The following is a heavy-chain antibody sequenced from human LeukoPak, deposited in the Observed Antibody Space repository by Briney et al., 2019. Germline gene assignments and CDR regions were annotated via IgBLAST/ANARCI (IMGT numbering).Heavy chain of an antibody. CDR2: ISYDGSNK. CDR3: AKDRYSTSSTFTINPFDY. D-gene: IGHD6-13*01. Sequence: GGSLRLSCAASGFTFSSYAMHWVRQAPGKGLEWVAVISYDGSNKYYADSVKGRFTISRDNSKNTLYLQMNSLRAEDTAVYYCAKDRYSTSSTFTINPFDYWGQGILVTVSS. CDR1: GFTFSSYA. J-gene: IGHJ4*02. V-gene: IGHV3-30-3*01.